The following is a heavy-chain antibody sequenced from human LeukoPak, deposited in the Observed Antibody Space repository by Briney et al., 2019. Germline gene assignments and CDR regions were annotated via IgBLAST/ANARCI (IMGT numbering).Heavy chain of an antibody. CDR1: GFTFSSYW. CDR3: VRGNSRDSFDI. Sequence: GGSLRLSCAASGFTFSSYWMSWVRQAPGKGLEWVANIKQDGSEKYYVDSVKGRFTISRDNAKNSLYLQMNSLRAEDTAVYYCVRGNSRDSFDIWGQGTMVTVSS. D-gene: IGHD6-13*01. CDR2: IKQDGSEK. J-gene: IGHJ3*02. V-gene: IGHV3-7*01.